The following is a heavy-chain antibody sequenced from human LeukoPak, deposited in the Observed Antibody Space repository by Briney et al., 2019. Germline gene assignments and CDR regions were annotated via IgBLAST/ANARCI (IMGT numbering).Heavy chain of an antibody. Sequence: GGSLRLSCAASGFTFSSYWMHWVRQAPGKGLVWVSRINTDGSSTSYADSVKGRFTISRDNAKNSLYLQMNSLRAEDTAVYYCARGEGDDFWSGYSFFDYWGQGTLVTVSS. J-gene: IGHJ4*02. CDR2: INTDGSST. CDR3: ARGEGDDFWSGYSFFDY. V-gene: IGHV3-74*01. CDR1: GFTFSSYW. D-gene: IGHD3-3*01.